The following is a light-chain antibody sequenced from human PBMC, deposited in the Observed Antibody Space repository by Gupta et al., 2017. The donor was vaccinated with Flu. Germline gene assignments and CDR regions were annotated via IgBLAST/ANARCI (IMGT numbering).Light chain of an antibody. CDR2: GAS. Sequence: EIVMTQSPATLSVSPGERATLSCRASQTVTSNLAWYHQRPGEAPRLLIYGASTRATGIPASFSGSGSWAEFTLTISSLQSEDFGIYYCQQYNDWPPLTFGGGTKVEIK. J-gene: IGKJ4*01. V-gene: IGKV3-15*01. CDR3: QQYNDWPPLT. CDR1: QTVTSN.